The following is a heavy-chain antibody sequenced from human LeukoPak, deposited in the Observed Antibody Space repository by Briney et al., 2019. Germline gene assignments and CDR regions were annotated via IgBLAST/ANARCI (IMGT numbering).Heavy chain of an antibody. V-gene: IGHV4-4*07. CDR1: GGSISSYY. CDR3: ARDQRIAAAINWFDP. Sequence: SETLSLTCTVSGGSISSYYWSWIRQPAGKGLEWIGRIYTSASTNYNPSLKSRVTMSVDTSKNQFSLKLSSVTAADTAVYYCARDQRIAAAINWFDPWGQGTLVTVSS. D-gene: IGHD6-13*01. J-gene: IGHJ5*02. CDR2: IYTSAST.